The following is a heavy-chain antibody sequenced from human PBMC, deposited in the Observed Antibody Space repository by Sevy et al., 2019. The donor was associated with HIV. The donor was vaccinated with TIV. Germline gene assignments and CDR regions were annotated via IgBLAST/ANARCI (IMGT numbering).Heavy chain of an antibody. CDR3: AIDHYCSGGSCYPRYYYYGMDV. CDR2: ISSSSSTI. CDR1: GFTFSSYS. J-gene: IGHJ6*02. Sequence: GGSLRLSCAASGFTFSSYSMNWVRQAPGKGLEWVSYISSSSSTIYYADSVKGRFTISRDNAKNSLYLQMNRLRDEDTAVYYCAIDHYCSGGSCYPRYYYYGMDVWGQGTTVTVSS. V-gene: IGHV3-48*02. D-gene: IGHD2-15*01.